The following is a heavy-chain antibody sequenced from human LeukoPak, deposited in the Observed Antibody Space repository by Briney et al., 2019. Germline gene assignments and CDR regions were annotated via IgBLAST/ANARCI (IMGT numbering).Heavy chain of an antibody. J-gene: IGHJ6*04. CDR2: IIPIFGTA. D-gene: IGHD2-15*01. CDR1: GGTFSSYA. V-gene: IGHV1-69*13. CDR3: ARGEVVVVAATATGYYGMDV. Sequence: GASVKVSCKASGGTFSSYAISWVRQAPGQGLEWMGGIIPIFGTATYAQKFQGRVTITADESTSTAYMELSSLRSEDTAVYYCARGEVVVVAATATGYYGMDVWGKGTTVTVSS.